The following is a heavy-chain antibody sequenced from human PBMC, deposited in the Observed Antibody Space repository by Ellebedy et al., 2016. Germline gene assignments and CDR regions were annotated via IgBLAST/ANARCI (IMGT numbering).Heavy chain of an antibody. Sequence: ASVKVSCKASGYTFTSYDINWVRQATGQGLEWMGWMSPNSGNTGYAEKFKGRVTMTRDTSISTAYMELSSLRSDDTAVYYCARNPPNSGRLEYWGQGSLVTVSS. CDR2: MSPNSGNT. J-gene: IGHJ4*02. CDR1: GYTFTSYD. V-gene: IGHV1-8*01. CDR3: ARNPPNSGRLEY. D-gene: IGHD2-15*01.